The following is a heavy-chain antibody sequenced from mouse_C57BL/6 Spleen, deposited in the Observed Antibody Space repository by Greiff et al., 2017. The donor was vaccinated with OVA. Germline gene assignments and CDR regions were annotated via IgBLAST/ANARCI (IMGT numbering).Heavy chain of an antibody. D-gene: IGHD2-12*01. Sequence: QVHVKQSGAELVKPGASVKLSCKASGYTFTSYWMHWVKQRPGQGLEWIGMIHPNSGSTNYNEKFKSKATLTVDKSSSTAYMQLSSLTSEDSAVYYCAREHDGYWGQGTTLTVSS. V-gene: IGHV1-64*01. J-gene: IGHJ2*01. CDR1: GYTFTSYW. CDR2: IHPNSGST. CDR3: AREHDGY.